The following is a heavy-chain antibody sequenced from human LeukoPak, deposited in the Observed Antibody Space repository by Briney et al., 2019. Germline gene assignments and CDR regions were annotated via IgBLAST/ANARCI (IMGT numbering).Heavy chain of an antibody. D-gene: IGHD2-21*01. CDR2: IYYSGTT. Sequence: PSETLALTCTVSGGSISSVDFYWSWIRQHPGKGLEWIGYIYYSGTTYYSPSLKSRVTISLDTTKNQFSLKLSSVTAADTAVYYCARADVVANLGPWGQGTLVTVSS. V-gene: IGHV4-31*03. CDR1: GGSISSVDFY. CDR3: ARADVVANLGP. J-gene: IGHJ5*02.